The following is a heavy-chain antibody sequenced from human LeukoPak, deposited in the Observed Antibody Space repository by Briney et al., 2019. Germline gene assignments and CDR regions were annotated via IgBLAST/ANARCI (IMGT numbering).Heavy chain of an antibody. CDR1: GYTFTSYD. CDR3: ARQRDSFDI. D-gene: IGHD3-22*01. J-gene: IGHJ3*02. CDR2: MNPNSGNT. V-gene: IGHV1-8*03. Sequence: ASVKVSCKASGYTFTSYDINWMRQATGQGLEWMGWMNPNSGNTDYAQKFQGRVTITRSTSMSTAYMELGSLRSEDTAVYYCARQRDSFDIWGQGTTVTVSS.